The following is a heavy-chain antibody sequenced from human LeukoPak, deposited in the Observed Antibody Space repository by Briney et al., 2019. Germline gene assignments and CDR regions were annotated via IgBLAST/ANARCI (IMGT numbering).Heavy chain of an antibody. V-gene: IGHV3-30*04. J-gene: IGHJ4*02. CDR3: ARDPIGGPPDYFDT. D-gene: IGHD3-10*01. CDR1: GFAISNYA. Sequence: TGGPLRLSCAASGFAISNYAMHWVRQSPGNGLEWVAVTSSDGSIKLYEDPVKGRYTISADISKDLLYLQMDSLRADDTAIYYCARDPIGGPPDYFDTWGQGTLVIVSS. CDR2: TSSDGSIK.